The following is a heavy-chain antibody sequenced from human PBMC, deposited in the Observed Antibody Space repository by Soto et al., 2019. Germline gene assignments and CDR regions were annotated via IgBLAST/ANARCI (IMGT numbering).Heavy chain of an antibody. J-gene: IGHJ4*02. D-gene: IGHD6-6*01. CDR3: ARDGGSYSSSSAALDY. CDR2: IYYSGST. Sequence: ASETLSLTCTVSGVSISSGGYYWSWIRQHPGKGLEWIGYIYYSGSTYYNPSLKSRVTISVDTSKNQFSLKLSSVTAADTAVYYCARDGGSYSSSSAALDYWGQGTLVTVSS. CDR1: GVSISSGGYY. V-gene: IGHV4-31*03.